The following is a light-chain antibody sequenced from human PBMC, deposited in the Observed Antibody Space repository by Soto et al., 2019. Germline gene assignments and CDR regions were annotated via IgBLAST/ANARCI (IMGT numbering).Light chain of an antibody. V-gene: IGKV1-5*01. Sequence: DIQMTQSPSTLSASVGDRVTITCRASQTINSWLAWYQQKPGKAPRLLIYDASSLESGVPSRFSRSGSGTEFTLTISSLQPDEFATYYCQQYNSDSITFGQGTRLEIK. CDR3: QQYNSDSIT. J-gene: IGKJ5*01. CDR1: QTINSW. CDR2: DAS.